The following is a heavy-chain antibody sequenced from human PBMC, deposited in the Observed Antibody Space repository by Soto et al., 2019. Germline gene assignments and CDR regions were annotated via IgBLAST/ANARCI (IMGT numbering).Heavy chain of an antibody. J-gene: IGHJ4*02. CDR2: ISGSVGST. V-gene: IGHV3-23*01. D-gene: IGHD6-13*01. CDR1: GFTFSSYA. CDR3: AKAGGAAGTVDYFDY. Sequence: PGGSLRLSCAASGFTFSSYAMSWVRQAPGKGLEWVSVISGSVGSTYYADSVKGRFTITRDNSKNTLYLQMNSLRAGDTAVYYCAKAGGAAGTVDYFDYWGQGTLVTVSS.